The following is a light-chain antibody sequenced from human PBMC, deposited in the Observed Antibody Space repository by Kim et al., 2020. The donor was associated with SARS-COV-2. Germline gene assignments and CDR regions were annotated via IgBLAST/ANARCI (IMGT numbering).Light chain of an antibody. CDR3: QVWDNGSDHWV. CDR2: DDR. J-gene: IGLJ3*02. CDR1: YVGSKS. V-gene: IGLV3-21*04. Sequence: SYELTQPPSVSVAPGKAATITCGGNYVGSKSIHWYQQKPGQAPVLVIYDDRARPSGIPERFSGSNSGNMATLTISRVEAGDEADYYCQVWDNGSDHWVFGGGTQLTVL.